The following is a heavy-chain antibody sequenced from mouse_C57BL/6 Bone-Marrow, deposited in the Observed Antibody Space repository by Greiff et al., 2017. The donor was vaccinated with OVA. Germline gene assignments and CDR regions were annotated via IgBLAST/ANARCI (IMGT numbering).Heavy chain of an antibody. CDR1: GYTFTSYW. Sequence: QVQLQQPGAELVKPGASVKLSCKASGYTFTSYWMHWVKQRPGQGLEWIGMIHPNSGSTNYNEKFKSKATLTVDKSSSTAYMQLSSLTSEDSAVYYCARSVITTVVAKGYWYFDVWGTGTTVTVSS. CDR2: IHPNSGST. D-gene: IGHD1-1*01. CDR3: ARSVITTVVAKGYWYFDV. V-gene: IGHV1-64*01. J-gene: IGHJ1*03.